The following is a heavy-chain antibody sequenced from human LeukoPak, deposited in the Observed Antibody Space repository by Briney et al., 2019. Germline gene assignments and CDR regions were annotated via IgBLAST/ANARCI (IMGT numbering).Heavy chain of an antibody. V-gene: IGHV3-30*04. CDR1: GFTFSSYE. Sequence: SGGSLRLSCAASGFTFSSYEMNWVRQAPGKGLEWVAVISYAGTNKYYADSVKGRFTISRDNAKNSLYLQMKSLRAEDTAVYYCAKDQYDTSGYNYGPTGGVDYWGQGTLVTVSS. CDR2: ISYAGTNK. CDR3: AKDQYDTSGYNYGPTGGVDY. D-gene: IGHD3-22*01. J-gene: IGHJ4*02.